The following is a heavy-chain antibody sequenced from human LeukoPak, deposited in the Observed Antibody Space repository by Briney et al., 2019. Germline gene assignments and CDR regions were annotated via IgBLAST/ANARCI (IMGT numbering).Heavy chain of an antibody. CDR2: IYSTGNT. V-gene: IGHV4-39*07. D-gene: IGHD6-25*01. J-gene: IGHJ4*02. CDR1: GDFIRSGHYY. CDR3: ARDLWSTAAGIFDF. Sequence: SETLSLTCTVSGDFIRSGHYYWGWIRQSPGKGLEWMGSIYSTGNTHYNPSLESRLIISVDTSKNSFSLKLSSVTAADTAVYFCARDLWSTAAGIFDFWGQGALVTVSS.